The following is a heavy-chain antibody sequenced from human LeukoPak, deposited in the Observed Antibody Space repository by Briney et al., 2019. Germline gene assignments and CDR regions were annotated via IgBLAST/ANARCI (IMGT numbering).Heavy chain of an antibody. D-gene: IGHD6-13*01. CDR3: ATRRIAAAGTLFDY. CDR1: VYTLTELS. Sequence: ASVKVSCKVSVYTLTELSMHWVRQAPGKGLEWMGGFDPEDGETIYAQKFQGRVTMTEDTSTDTAYMELSSLRSEDTAVYYCATRRIAAAGTLFDYWGQGTLVTVSS. V-gene: IGHV1-24*01. CDR2: FDPEDGET. J-gene: IGHJ4*02.